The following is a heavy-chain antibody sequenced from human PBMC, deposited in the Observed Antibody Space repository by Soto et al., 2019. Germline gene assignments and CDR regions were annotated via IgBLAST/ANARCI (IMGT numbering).Heavy chain of an antibody. J-gene: IGHJ5*02. V-gene: IGHV1-18*01. CDR3: ARDPRFLEWLRLADNWFDP. D-gene: IGHD3-3*01. Sequence: ASVKVSCEASGYTFTSYGISWVRQAPGQGLEWMGWISAYNGNTNYAQKLQGRVTMTTDTSTSTAYMELRSLRSDDTAVYYCARDPRFLEWLRLADNWFDPWGQGTLVTVSS. CDR1: GYTFTSYG. CDR2: ISAYNGNT.